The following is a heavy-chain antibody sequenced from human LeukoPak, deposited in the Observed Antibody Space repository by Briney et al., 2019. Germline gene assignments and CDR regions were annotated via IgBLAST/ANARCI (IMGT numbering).Heavy chain of an antibody. CDR1: GFTFSNAW. D-gene: IGHD3-22*01. Sequence: GGSLRLPCAASGFTFSNAWMSWVRQAPGKGLEWVGRIKSKTDGGTTDYAAPVKGRFTISRDDSKNTLYLQMNSLKTEDTAVYYCTTAGYYDSSGRNWGQGTLVTVSS. V-gene: IGHV3-15*01. CDR3: TTAGYYDSSGRN. CDR2: IKSKTDGGTT. J-gene: IGHJ4*02.